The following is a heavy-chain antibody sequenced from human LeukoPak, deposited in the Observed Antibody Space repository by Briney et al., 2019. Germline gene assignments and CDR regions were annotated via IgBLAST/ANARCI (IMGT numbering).Heavy chain of an antibody. J-gene: IGHJ4*02. CDR1: GFTFSSYA. CDR3: AKSPLLGYCSGGSCYQVDN. Sequence: GGSLRLSCSASGFTFSSYAMHWVRQAPGKGLEYVSAISSNGGSTYYADSVKGRFTISRDNSKNTLFLQMNSLRAEDTAVYYCAKSPLLGYCSGGSCYQVDNWGQGTLVTVSS. D-gene: IGHD2-15*01. CDR2: ISSNGGST. V-gene: IGHV3-64*04.